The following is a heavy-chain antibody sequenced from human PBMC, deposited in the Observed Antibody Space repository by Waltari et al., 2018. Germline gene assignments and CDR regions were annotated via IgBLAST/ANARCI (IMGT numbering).Heavy chain of an antibody. CDR3: SRQVLGYCTSAACRRLES. Sequence: QVQLQESGPGLVKSSETLSLTCDVSGYAVNSGFYWGWIRQAPGKGLEWVATIYHDGTTFYNPPLKSRLSVSMDTSKNQISLTLKSVTAADTALYYCSRQVLGYCTSAACRRLESWGQGTLVTVSS. CDR2: IYHDGTT. V-gene: IGHV4-38-2*01. J-gene: IGHJ4*02. CDR1: GYAVNSGFY. D-gene: IGHD2-2*03.